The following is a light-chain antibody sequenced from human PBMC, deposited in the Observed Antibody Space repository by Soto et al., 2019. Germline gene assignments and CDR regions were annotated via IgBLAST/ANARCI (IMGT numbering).Light chain of an antibody. CDR3: CSYAGSFYV. CDR1: SSDVGGYNY. Sequence: QSVLTQPRSVSGSHGQSVTISCTGTSSDVGGYNYVSWYQQHPGKAPKLMIYDVSERPSGVPDRFSGSKSGNTASLTISDLQAEDEADYYCCSYAGSFYVFGTGTKVTVL. V-gene: IGLV2-11*01. CDR2: DVS. J-gene: IGLJ1*01.